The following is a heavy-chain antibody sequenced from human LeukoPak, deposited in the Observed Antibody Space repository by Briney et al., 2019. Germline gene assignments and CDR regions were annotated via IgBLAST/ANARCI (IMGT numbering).Heavy chain of an antibody. D-gene: IGHD3-10*01. J-gene: IGHJ4*02. Sequence: ASVKVSCKASGYTFTSYLISWVRQAPGQGLEWMGWISAYNGDTNYAQKLQGRVTITADKSTSTAYMELSSLRSEDTAVYYCARLWFGEPSDFDYWGQGTLVTVSS. CDR1: GYTFTSYL. V-gene: IGHV1-18*01. CDR3: ARLWFGEPSDFDY. CDR2: ISAYNGDT.